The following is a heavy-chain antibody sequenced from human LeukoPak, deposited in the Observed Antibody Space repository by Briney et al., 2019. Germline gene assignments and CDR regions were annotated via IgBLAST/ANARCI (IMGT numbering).Heavy chain of an antibody. CDR1: GFTFSSYT. CDR2: INSDGDST. J-gene: IGHJ4*02. D-gene: IGHD2/OR15-2a*01. CDR3: VKTPYSSTWYVGDY. Sequence: PGGSLRLSCSASGFTFSSYTMHWVRQAAGEGLEYVSAINSDGDSTYYADSVKGRLTISRDNSKNTLYLQMSSLRPEDSAVYYCVKTPYSSTWYVGDYWGRGTLVTVSS. V-gene: IGHV3-64D*06.